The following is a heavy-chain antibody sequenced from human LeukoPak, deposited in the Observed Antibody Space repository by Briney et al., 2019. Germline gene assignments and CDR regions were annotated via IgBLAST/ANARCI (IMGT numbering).Heavy chain of an antibody. CDR2: IKQDGSEK. Sequence: PGGSLRLSCAASGFTFSSYWMSWVRQAPGKGLEWLANIKQDGSEKYYVDSVKGRFTISRDNAKNLLFLQMNSLRAEDTAVYYCARDPSGWELQEYWGQGTLVTVSS. D-gene: IGHD1-26*01. CDR3: ARDPSGWELQEY. J-gene: IGHJ4*02. V-gene: IGHV3-7*01. CDR1: GFTFSSYW.